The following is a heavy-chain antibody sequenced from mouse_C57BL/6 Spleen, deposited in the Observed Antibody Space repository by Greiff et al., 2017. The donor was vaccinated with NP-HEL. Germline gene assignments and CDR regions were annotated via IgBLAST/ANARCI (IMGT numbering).Heavy chain of an antibody. V-gene: IGHV3-6*01. Sequence: VQLQQSGPGLVKPSQSLSLTCSVTGYSITSGYYWNWIRQFPGNKLEWMGYISYDGSNNYNPSLKNRISITRDTSKNQFFLKLNSVTTEDTATYYCARDNEYYFDYWGQGTTLTVSS. J-gene: IGHJ2*01. CDR1: GYSITSGYY. CDR2: ISYDGSN. CDR3: ARDNEYYFDY.